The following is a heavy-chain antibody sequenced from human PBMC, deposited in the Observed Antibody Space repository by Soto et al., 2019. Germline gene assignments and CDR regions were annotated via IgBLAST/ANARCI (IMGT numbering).Heavy chain of an antibody. CDR3: ARGSNTIFGVTNRSYYYYYYIDA. Sequence: SETLSLTCAVYGGSFSGYYWSWIRQPPGKGLEWIGEINHSGSTNYNPSLKSRVTISVDTSKNQFSLKLSSVTAADTAVYYCARGSNTIFGVTNRSYYYYYYIDAWGKGTTVT. CDR1: GGSFSGYY. CDR2: INHSGST. V-gene: IGHV4-34*01. J-gene: IGHJ6*03. D-gene: IGHD3-3*01.